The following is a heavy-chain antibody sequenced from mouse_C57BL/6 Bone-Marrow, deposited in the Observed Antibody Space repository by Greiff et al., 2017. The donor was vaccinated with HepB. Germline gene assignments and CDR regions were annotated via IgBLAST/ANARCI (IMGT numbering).Heavy chain of an antibody. V-gene: IGHV5-17*01. CDR2: ISSGSSTI. Sequence: EVKVVESGGGLVKPGGSLKLSCAASGFTFSDYGMHWVRQAPEKGLEWVAYISSGSSTIYYADTVKGRFTISRDNAKNTLFLQMTSLRSEDTAMYYCARVGYDGYPWFAYWGQGTLVTVSA. CDR3: ARVGYDGYPWFAY. J-gene: IGHJ3*01. D-gene: IGHD2-3*01. CDR1: GFTFSDYG.